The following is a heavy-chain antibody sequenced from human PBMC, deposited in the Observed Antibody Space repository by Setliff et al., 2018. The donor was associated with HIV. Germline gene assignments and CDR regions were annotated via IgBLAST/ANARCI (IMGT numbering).Heavy chain of an antibody. J-gene: IGHJ4*02. Sequence: SETLSLTCDDSAVSLRGHYWNWIRQSPGKGLEWIGEIDPRGSRSYNPSLKSRVTISVDTSKNQFSLKLSSVTAADTTVYYCARHSGLGGYYSPFDYWGPGTLVTVSS. D-gene: IGHD3-22*01. CDR1: AVSLRGHY. CDR3: ARHSGLGGYYSPFDY. V-gene: IGHV4-34*01. CDR2: IDPRGSR.